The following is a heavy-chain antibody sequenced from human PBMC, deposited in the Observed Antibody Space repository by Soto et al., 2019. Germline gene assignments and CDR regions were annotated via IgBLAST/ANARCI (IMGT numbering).Heavy chain of an antibody. J-gene: IGHJ3*02. CDR3: ARLTGTTLSDAFDI. D-gene: IGHD1-7*01. V-gene: IGHV6-1*01. CDR1: GDSFSINSAA. CDR2: TYYRSKWYN. Sequence: SQTLSLTCVISGDSFSINSAAWNWIRQSPSRGLEWLGRTYYRSKWYNDYAVSVKSRITINPDTSKNQFSLQLNSVTPEDTAVYYCARLTGTTLSDAFDIRGQGTMVTVSS.